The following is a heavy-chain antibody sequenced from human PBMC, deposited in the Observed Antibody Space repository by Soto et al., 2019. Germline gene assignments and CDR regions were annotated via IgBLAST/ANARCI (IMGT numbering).Heavy chain of an antibody. CDR1: GFTFSSYG. CDR2: IWYDGSNK. D-gene: IGHD1-26*01. J-gene: IGHJ6*02. V-gene: IGHV3-33*01. Sequence: GGSLRLSCAASGFTFSSYGMHWVRQAPGKGLEWVAVIWYDGSNKYYADSVKGRFTISRDNSKNTLYLQMNSLRAEDTAVYYCARVEWEPHYGMDVWGQGTTVTVSS. CDR3: ARVEWEPHYGMDV.